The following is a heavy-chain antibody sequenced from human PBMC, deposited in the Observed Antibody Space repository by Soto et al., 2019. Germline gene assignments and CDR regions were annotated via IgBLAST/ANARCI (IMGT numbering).Heavy chain of an antibody. CDR2: MNPNSGNT. V-gene: IGHV1-8*01. CDR1: GYTFTSYD. D-gene: IGHD3-3*01. J-gene: IGHJ3*02. Sequence: ASVKVSCKASGYTFTSYDINWVRQAIGQGLEWMGWMNPNSGNTGYAQKFQGRVTMTRNTSISTAYMELSSLRSEDTAVYYCARGRYYDFWSGYYTRGIGAHDAFDIWGQGTMVTVSS. CDR3: ARGRYYDFWSGYYTRGIGAHDAFDI.